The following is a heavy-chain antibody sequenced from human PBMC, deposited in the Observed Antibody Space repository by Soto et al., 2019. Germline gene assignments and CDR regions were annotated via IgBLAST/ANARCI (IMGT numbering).Heavy chain of an antibody. Sequence: SETLSLTCTVSGGSIISGGYYWSWIRQHPGKGLEWIGHIYYSGSIYYNPSLKSRITISVDTSKNQFSLKLNSVTAADTAVYYCARNRNYCSGGSCYTWWFDPWGQGTLVTVSS. CDR3: ARNRNYCSGGSCYTWWFDP. CDR1: GGSIISGGYY. D-gene: IGHD2-15*01. V-gene: IGHV4-31*03. J-gene: IGHJ5*02. CDR2: IYYSGSI.